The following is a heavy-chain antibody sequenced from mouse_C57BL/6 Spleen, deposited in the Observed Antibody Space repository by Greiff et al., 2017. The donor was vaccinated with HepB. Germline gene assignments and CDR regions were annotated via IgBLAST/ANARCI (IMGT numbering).Heavy chain of an antibody. Sequence: EVQLQQSGPELVKPGASVKMSCKASGYTFTDYNMHWVKQSHGKSLEWIGYINPNNGGTSYNQKFKGKATLTVNKSSSTAYMELRSLTSEDSAVYYCAIKYYGSSYYWFAYWGQGALVTVSA. D-gene: IGHD1-1*01. CDR2: INPNNGGT. V-gene: IGHV1-22*01. CDR3: AIKYYGSSYYWFAY. J-gene: IGHJ3*01. CDR1: GYTFTDYN.